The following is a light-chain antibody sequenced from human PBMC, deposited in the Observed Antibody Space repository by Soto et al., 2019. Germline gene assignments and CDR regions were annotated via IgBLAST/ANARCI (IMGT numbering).Light chain of an antibody. CDR3: QQSYSTPPTWT. CDR1: QSISSY. CDR2: AAS. Sequence: DIQMTQSPSSLSASVGDRVTITCRASQSISSYLNWYQQKPGKAPKLLIYAASSLQSGVPSRFSGSGSGTDFTLTISSLQPEDFAIYYCQQSYSTPPTWTFGQGTKVEIK. V-gene: IGKV1-39*01. J-gene: IGKJ1*01.